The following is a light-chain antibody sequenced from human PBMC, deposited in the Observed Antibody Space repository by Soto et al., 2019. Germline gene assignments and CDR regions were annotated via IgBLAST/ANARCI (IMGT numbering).Light chain of an antibody. J-gene: IGLJ3*02. CDR3: SSYTSSSTLV. CDR1: SSDVGAYNH. V-gene: IGLV2-14*01. Sequence: QAVVTQPASVSGSPGQSITIFCTGTSSDVGAYNHVSWYQQHPGKAPKLMIYDVNKRPSGVSNRFSGSKSGNTASLTISGLQAEDEADYYCSSYTSSSTLVFGGGTKLTVL. CDR2: DVN.